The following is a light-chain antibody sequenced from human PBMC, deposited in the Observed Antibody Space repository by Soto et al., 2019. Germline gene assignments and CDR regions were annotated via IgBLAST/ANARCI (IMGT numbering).Light chain of an antibody. V-gene: IGKV3-20*01. CDR2: AAS. Sequence: ENVLTQSPVTLSLSPGERATLSCRASQSVTSNKVAWFQQKPGQAPRLLIRAASSRATGIPDRFSGSGSATDFTLTISRLEPEDFAMYYCQQYGSPPPYTFGQGTKLEIK. CDR3: QQYGSPPPYT. J-gene: IGKJ2*01. CDR1: QSVTSNK.